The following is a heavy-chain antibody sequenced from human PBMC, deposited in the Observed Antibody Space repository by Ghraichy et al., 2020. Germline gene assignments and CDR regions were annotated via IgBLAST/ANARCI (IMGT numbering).Heavy chain of an antibody. Sequence: GGSLRLSCAASGFTFSSYWMHWVRQAPGKGLVWVSRINSDGSSTSYADSVKGRFTISRDNAKNTLYLQMNSLRAEDTAVYYCARVQPLNPYYDFWSGYLGSYYYGMDVWGQGTTVTVSS. D-gene: IGHD3-3*01. CDR3: ARVQPLNPYYDFWSGYLGSYYYGMDV. J-gene: IGHJ6*02. CDR1: GFTFSSYW. V-gene: IGHV3-74*01. CDR2: INSDGSST.